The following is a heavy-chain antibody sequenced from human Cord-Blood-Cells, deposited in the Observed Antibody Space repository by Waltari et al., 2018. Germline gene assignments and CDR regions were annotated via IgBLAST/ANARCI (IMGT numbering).Heavy chain of an antibody. CDR2: IYTSGST. CDR1: GGSISSYY. J-gene: IGHJ6*03. Sequence: QVQLQESGPGLVKPSETLSLTCTVSGGSISSYYWSWIRQPAGKGLEWIGRIYTSGSTNCNPSLKSQVTMSVDTSKNQFSLKLSSVTAADTAVYYCARDRWSGYHYYYYYYMDVWGKGTTVTVSS. CDR3: ARDRWSGYHYYYYYYMDV. D-gene: IGHD3-3*01. V-gene: IGHV4-4*07.